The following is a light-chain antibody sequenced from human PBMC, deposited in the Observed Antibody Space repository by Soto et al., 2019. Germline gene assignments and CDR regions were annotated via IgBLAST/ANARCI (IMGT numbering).Light chain of an antibody. CDR1: QSVDNY. J-gene: IGKJ3*01. Sequence: DIQITQSPITLSSFLLDTVTLTCRASQSVDNYLKWYQQKPGKAPGLLIYAASTLQSGVPSRFSASGSGTDFTLTISSLQPEDFATYYCQQDFRPPLTFGPGTKVDIK. CDR3: QQDFRPPLT. CDR2: AAS. V-gene: IGKV1-39*01.